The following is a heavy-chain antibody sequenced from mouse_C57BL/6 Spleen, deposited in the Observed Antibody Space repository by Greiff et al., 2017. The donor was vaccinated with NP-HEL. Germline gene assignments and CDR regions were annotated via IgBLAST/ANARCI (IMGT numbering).Heavy chain of an antibody. V-gene: IGHV5-16*01. D-gene: IGHD1-1*01. CDR1: GFTFSDYY. J-gene: IGHJ1*03. Sequence: DVQLVESEGGLVQPGSSMKLSCTASGFTFSDYYMAWVRQVPEKGLEWVANINYDGSSTYYLDSLKSRFIISRDNAKNILYLQMSSLKSEDTATYYCARDETTVGYFDVWGTGTTVTVSS. CDR3: ARDETTVGYFDV. CDR2: INYDGSST.